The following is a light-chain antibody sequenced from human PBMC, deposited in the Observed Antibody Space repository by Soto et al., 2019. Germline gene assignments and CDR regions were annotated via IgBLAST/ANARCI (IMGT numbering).Light chain of an antibody. CDR1: QDIGRR. V-gene: IGKV1-12*01. CDR3: LQVYSLPRT. J-gene: IGKJ1*01. Sequence: DIQMTQSPSSVSASLGDRVTITCRASQDIGRRLAWFQQKPGKAPKYLIQAASSLQGGVPSTFSGSGSGTDFTLTINTLHPEDFATYYCLQVYSLPRTFGQGTKVDI. CDR2: AAS.